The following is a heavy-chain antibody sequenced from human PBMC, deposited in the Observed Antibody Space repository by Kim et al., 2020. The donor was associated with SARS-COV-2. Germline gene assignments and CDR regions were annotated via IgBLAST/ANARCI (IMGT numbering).Heavy chain of an antibody. CDR2: IKGDGSEK. D-gene: IGHD2-8*02. J-gene: IGHJ4*02. CDR1: GFTFSDYY. CDR3: ARDWGYCTGDRCYTVLDY. Sequence: GGSLRLSCAASGFTFSDYYMTWVRQAPGKGLEWVAHIKGDGSEKYYVDSVKGRFTISRDNAENLLNLQMNSLRVDDTAVYYCARDWGYCTGDRCYTVLDYWGQGAQVTVSS. V-gene: IGHV3-7*01.